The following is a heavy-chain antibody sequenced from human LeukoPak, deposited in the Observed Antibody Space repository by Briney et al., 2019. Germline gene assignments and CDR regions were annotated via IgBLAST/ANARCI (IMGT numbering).Heavy chain of an antibody. J-gene: IGHJ4*02. V-gene: IGHV4-59*01. CDR2: IYYSGST. D-gene: IGHD6-13*01. Sequence: SETLSLTCTVSGGSISSYYWSWIRQPPGKGLEWIGYIYYSGSTNYNPSLKSRVTISVDTSKNQFSLKLSSVTAADTAVYYCAGSSYSSSWAIDYWGQGTLGTVSS. CDR3: AGSSYSSSWAIDY. CDR1: GGSISSYY.